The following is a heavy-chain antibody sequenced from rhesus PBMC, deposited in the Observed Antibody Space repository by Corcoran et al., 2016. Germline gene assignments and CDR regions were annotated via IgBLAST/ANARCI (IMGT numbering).Heavy chain of an antibody. Sequence: QEQLVQSGAEVKKPGASVKVSCKASGYIFTSYVISWLRQAPGQGFEWMGGIHPGYGSTSHPPKLPGRVPITAEPSTSTVDLEPRSLRSYDMDLYYCAAVEVEHCTCSGCYWTDLEYWDQGVLVTFSS. CDR2: IHPGYGST. CDR3: AAVEVEHCTCSGCYWTDLEY. J-gene: IGHJ4*01. D-gene: IGHD2-21*01. CDR1: GYIFTSYV. V-gene: IGHV1-70*01.